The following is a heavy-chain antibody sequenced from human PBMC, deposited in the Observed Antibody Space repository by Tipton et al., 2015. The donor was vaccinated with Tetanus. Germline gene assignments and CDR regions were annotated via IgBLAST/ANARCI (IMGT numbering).Heavy chain of an antibody. D-gene: IGHD6-13*01. J-gene: IGHJ4*02. CDR1: GFTFSNYW. CDR3: VRGPHRAAPDAY. CDR2: IKEDGSEK. V-gene: IGHV3-7*01. Sequence: SLRLSCAASGFTFSNYWMTWVRQAPGKGLEWVTNIKEDGSEKFYVDSVKGRFTFSRDNGKNSLYLQMNSLRVEDTAVYYCVRGPHRAAPDAYWGQGTLVIVSS.